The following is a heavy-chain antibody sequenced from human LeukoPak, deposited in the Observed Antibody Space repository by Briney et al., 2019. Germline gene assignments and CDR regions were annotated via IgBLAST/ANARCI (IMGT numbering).Heavy chain of an antibody. V-gene: IGHV3-21*03. D-gene: IGHD2-8*01. Sequence: GGSLRLSCAASGFTFSTFAMHWVRLSPGKGLEWVSSITGSGPYMLYADSVKHRFTISRDNTKNLLYLEMNSLKTEDTAVYYCTTDRMIYATNWAVSWFDPWGQGTLVTVSS. J-gene: IGHJ5*02. CDR2: ITGSGPYM. CDR3: TTDRMIYATNWAVSWFDP. CDR1: GFTFSTFA.